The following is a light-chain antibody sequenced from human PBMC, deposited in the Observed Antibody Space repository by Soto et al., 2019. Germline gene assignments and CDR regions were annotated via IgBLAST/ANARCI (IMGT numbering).Light chain of an antibody. CDR2: GAS. Sequence: IDITQSPIILYKTPGERATLSCRASQSVSSNLAWYQQKPGQAPWLLIYGASTRATGIPARFSGSGSGTEFTLTISSLHSEDFAVYSCQQYNNWPPTFGQGSKVDIK. J-gene: IGKJ1*01. CDR3: QQYNNWPPT. CDR1: QSVSSN. V-gene: IGKV3-15*01.